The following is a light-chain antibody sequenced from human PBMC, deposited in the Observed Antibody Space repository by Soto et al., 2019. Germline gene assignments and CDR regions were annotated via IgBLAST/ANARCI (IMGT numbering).Light chain of an antibody. J-gene: IGKJ1*01. CDR1: QGISSW. CDR3: QPANSFALT. V-gene: IGKV1-12*01. CDR2: AAS. Sequence: DIQMTQSPSSVSASVGDRVTITCRASQGISSWLAGYQHKPGKAPKLLIYAASSLQSGVPSRFSGSGSGTDFALTVRSLQPEDFATYYCQPANSFALTFGQRTKVEIK.